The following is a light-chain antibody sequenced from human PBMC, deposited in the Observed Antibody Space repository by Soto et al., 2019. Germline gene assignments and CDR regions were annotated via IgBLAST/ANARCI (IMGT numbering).Light chain of an antibody. CDR2: WAS. CDR3: QHYYTTPRT. V-gene: IGKV4-1*01. J-gene: IGKJ1*01. CDR1: QSVLHSSHNKNY. Sequence: DIVMTQSPDSLAVSLGERATINCKSSQSVLHSSHNKNYLAWYQQKPGQPPKLLIYWASTRKSGVPDRFSGSASGTDFTLTISSLQAEDVAVYYCQHYYTTPRTFGQRTKVEIK.